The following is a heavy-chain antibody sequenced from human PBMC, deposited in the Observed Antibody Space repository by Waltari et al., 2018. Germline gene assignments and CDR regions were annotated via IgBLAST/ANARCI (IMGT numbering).Heavy chain of an antibody. V-gene: IGHV4-34*01. J-gene: IGHJ4*02. D-gene: IGHD2-15*01. CDR3: ARGLHRYCSGGSCYFNS. CDR2: INHSGST. CDR1: GGSFSGYY. Sequence: QVQLQQWGAGLLKPSETLSLTCAVSGGSFSGYYWSWIRQPTGKGLEWIGEINHSGSTNYNPSLKSRVTISVDTSKNQFSLKLSSVTAADTAVYYCARGLHRYCSGGSCYFNSWGQGTLVTVSS.